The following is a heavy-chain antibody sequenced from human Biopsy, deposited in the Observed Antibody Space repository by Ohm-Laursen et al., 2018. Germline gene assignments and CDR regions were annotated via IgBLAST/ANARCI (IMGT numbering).Heavy chain of an antibody. CDR3: AKARTLDTAIDFDY. CDR1: GGSFSGYD. CDR2: FYSSGSS. V-gene: IGHV4-59*10. D-gene: IGHD5-18*01. J-gene: IGHJ4*02. Sequence: TLSLTCAVDGGSFSGYDWTWIRQPAGKGLEWIGRFYSSGSSSYNPSLKSRVTMSIDASMNQFSLKLTSVTAADTAVYYCAKARTLDTAIDFDYWGQGTLVTVSS.